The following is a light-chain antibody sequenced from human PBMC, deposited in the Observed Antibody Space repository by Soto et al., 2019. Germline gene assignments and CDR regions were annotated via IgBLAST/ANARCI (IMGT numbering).Light chain of an antibody. Sequence: QSALTQPASVSGSPGQSITISCTGTSSDVGGYDYVSWFQQYPGKAPSLMLYDVYRRPSGVSYRFSGSKSGNTASLTISGLQAEDEADYYCSTYTTTSTVAFGGGTKLTVL. V-gene: IGLV2-14*01. CDR2: DVY. J-gene: IGLJ2*01. CDR1: SSDVGGYDY. CDR3: STYTTTSTVA.